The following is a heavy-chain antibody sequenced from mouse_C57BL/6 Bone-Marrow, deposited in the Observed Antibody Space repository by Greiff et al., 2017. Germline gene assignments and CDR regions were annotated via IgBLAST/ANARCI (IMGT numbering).Heavy chain of an antibody. CDR2: IDPSDSYT. V-gene: IGHV1-69*01. D-gene: IGHD1-1*01. CDR3: ARSRGSKRRFDY. J-gene: IGHJ2*01. Sequence: QVQLQQPGAELVMPGASVKLSCKASGYTFTSYWMHWVKQRPGQGLEWIGEIDPSDSYTNYNQKFKGKSTLTVDKSSSTAYMQLSSLTSEDSAVYYCARSRGSKRRFDYWGQGTTLTVSS. CDR1: GYTFTSYW.